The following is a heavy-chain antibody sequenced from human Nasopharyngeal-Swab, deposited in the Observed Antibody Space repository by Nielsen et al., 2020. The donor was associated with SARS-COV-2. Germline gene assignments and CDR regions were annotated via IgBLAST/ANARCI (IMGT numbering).Heavy chain of an antibody. CDR3: ARHYLPRGSYHGVDY. J-gene: IGHJ4*02. Sequence: SETLSLTCTVSGGSISSSSYYWGWIRQPPGKGLEWIGSIYYSGSTYYNPSLKSRVTISVDTSKNQFSLKLSSVAAADTAVYYCARHYLPRGSYHGVDYWGQGTLVTVSS. CDR2: IYYSGST. D-gene: IGHD1-26*01. CDR1: GGSISSSSYY. V-gene: IGHV4-39*01.